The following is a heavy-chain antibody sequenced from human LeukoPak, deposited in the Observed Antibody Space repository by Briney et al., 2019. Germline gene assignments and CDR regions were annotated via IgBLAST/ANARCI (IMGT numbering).Heavy chain of an antibody. D-gene: IGHD3-16*02. CDR2: INSDGSAT. Sequence: GGSLRLSCAASGFTFGSPWMHWVRQAPGKGLVWVSRINSDGSATAYADSVKSRFTISRDNAENTLYLQMNSLRAEDAAVYYCARGTAGYHSSYFDYWGQGTLVTVSS. CDR3: ARGTAGYHSSYFDY. V-gene: IGHV3-74*01. J-gene: IGHJ4*02. CDR1: GFTFGSPW.